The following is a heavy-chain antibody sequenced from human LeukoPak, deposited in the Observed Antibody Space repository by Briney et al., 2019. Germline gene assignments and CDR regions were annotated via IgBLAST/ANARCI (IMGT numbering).Heavy chain of an antibody. CDR1: GGSFSGYY. V-gene: IGHV4-34*01. D-gene: IGHD5-12*01. J-gene: IGHJ6*02. CDR2: INHSGST. Sequence: SETLSLTCAVYGGSFSGYYWSWIRQPPGKGLEWIGEINHSGSTNYNPSLKSRVTISVDTSKNQFSLKLSSVTAADTAVYYCARGPPRGYSGYRRGMDVWGQGTTVTVSS. CDR3: ARGPPRGYSGYRRGMDV.